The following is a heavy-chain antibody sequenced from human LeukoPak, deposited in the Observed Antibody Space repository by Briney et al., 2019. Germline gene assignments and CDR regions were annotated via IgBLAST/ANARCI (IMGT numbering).Heavy chain of an antibody. D-gene: IGHD3-3*01. CDR1: GYTFTSYD. CDR2: MNPNSGNT. V-gene: IGHV1-8*01. Sequence: GASVKVSCKASGYTFTSYDINWVRQATGQGLEWMGWMNPNSGNTGYAQKFQGRVTMTRNTSISTAYMELSSLRSEDTAVYYCARGHDLYYYYYYMDVWGKGTTDTVSS. CDR3: ARGHDLYYYYYYMDV. J-gene: IGHJ6*03.